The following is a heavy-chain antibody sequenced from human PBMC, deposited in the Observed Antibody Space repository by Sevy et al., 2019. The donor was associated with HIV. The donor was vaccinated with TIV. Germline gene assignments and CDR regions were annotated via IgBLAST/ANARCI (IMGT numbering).Heavy chain of an antibody. CDR3: ARALGSDFWSGYYTMVVDY. CDR2: INPNSGGT. CDR1: GYTFTGYY. J-gene: IGHJ4*02. V-gene: IGHV1-2*06. Sequence: ASVKVSCKASGYTFTGYYMHWVRQAPGQGLEWMGRINPNSGGTNYAQKFQGRVTMTRDTSISTAYMELSRLRSEDTAVYYCARALGSDFWSGYYTMVVDYWGQGTLVTVSS. D-gene: IGHD3-3*01.